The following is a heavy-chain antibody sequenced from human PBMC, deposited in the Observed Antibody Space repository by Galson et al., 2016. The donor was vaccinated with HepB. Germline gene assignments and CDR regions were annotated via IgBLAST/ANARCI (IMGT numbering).Heavy chain of an antibody. V-gene: IGHV1-46*01. D-gene: IGHD5-18*01. CDR2: INPDGGST. J-gene: IGHJ4*02. CDR3: ASGGDTPFDY. CDR1: GYTFTSYY. Sequence: SVKVSCKASGYTFTSYYIHWVRQAPGQGLEWMGIINPDGGSTSYPQKFQGRVTMTRDTSTSTVFMELSSLRSEDTAVYYCASGGDTPFDYWGQGTLVTVSS.